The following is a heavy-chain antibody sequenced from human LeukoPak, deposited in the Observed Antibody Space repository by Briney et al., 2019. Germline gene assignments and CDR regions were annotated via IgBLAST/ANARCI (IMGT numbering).Heavy chain of an antibody. CDR2: INHSGST. Sequence: SETLSFTCAVYGGSLSGYYWSWIRQPPGKGLEWIGEINHSGSTNYNPSLKSRVTISVDTSKNQFSLKLSSVTAADTAVYYCARRLRKQWLVLFDYWGQGTLVTVSS. CDR1: GGSLSGYY. D-gene: IGHD6-19*01. CDR3: ARRLRKQWLVLFDY. V-gene: IGHV4-34*01. J-gene: IGHJ4*02.